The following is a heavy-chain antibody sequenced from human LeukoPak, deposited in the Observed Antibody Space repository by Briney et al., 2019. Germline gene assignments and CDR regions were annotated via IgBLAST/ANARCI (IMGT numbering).Heavy chain of an antibody. CDR3: ARVKGYCSGGSCPTEPFYYYYYMDV. D-gene: IGHD2-15*01. CDR1: GYTFTSYG. J-gene: IGHJ6*03. CDR2: ISAYNGNT. Sequence: ASVKVSCKASGYTFTSYGISWVRQAPGQGLEWMGWISAYNGNTNYAQKLQGRVTMTTDTSTSTAYMELSSLRSEDTAVYYCARVKGYCSGGSCPTEPFYYYYYMDVWGKGTTVTVSS. V-gene: IGHV1-18*01.